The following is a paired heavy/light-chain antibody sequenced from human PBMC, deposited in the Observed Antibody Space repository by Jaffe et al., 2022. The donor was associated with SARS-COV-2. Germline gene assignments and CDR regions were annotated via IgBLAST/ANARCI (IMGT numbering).Light chain of an antibody. CDR1: TGAVTSGYY. Sequence: QTVVTQEPSLTVSPGGTVTLTCASSTGAVTSGYYPNWFQQKPGQAPRALIYSTSNKHSWTPARFSGSLLGGKAALTLSGVQPEDEAEYYCLLYYGGAQWVFGGGTKLTVL. J-gene: IGLJ3*02. CDR3: LLYYGGAQWV. CDR2: STS. V-gene: IGLV7-43*01.
Heavy chain of an antibody. D-gene: IGHD5-12*01. CDR3: ARAVGDIVATILDNFISAYYGMDV. CDR2: ISYDGSNK. CDR1: GFTFSSYA. V-gene: IGHV3-30-3*01. J-gene: IGHJ6*02. Sequence: QVQLVESGGGVVQPGRSLRLSCAASGFTFSSYAMHWVRQAPGKGLEWVAVISYDGSNKYYADSVKGRFTISRDNSKNTLYLQMNSLRAEDTAVYYCARAVGDIVATILDNFISAYYGMDVWGQGTTVTVSS.